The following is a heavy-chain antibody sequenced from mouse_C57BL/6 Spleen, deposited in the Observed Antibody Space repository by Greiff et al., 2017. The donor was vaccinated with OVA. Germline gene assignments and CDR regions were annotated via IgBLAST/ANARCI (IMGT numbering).Heavy chain of an antibody. CDR3: ARGRRLPPDY. V-gene: IGHV1-69*01. CDR2: IDPSDSYT. D-gene: IGHD2-2*01. J-gene: IGHJ2*01. Sequence: VQLQQPGAELVMPGASVKLSCKASGYTFTSYWMHWVKQRPGQGLEWIGEIDPSDSYTNYNQKFKGKSTLTVDKSSSTAYMQLSSLTSEDSAVYYCARGRRLPPDYWGQGTTRTVSS. CDR1: GYTFTSYW.